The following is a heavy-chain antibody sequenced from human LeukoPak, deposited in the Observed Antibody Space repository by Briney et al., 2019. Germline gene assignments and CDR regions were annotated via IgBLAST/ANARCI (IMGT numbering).Heavy chain of an antibody. J-gene: IGHJ4*02. CDR1: GFTFSSYA. CDR2: INHSGST. V-gene: IGHV4-34*01. CDR3: ARACGIAEGDY. D-gene: IGHD6-13*01. Sequence: GSLRLSCAASGFTFSSYAMSWIRQPPGKELEWIGEINHSGSTNYNPSLKSRVTISVDTSKNQFSLKLSSVTAADTAVYYCARACGIAEGDYWGQGTLVTVSS.